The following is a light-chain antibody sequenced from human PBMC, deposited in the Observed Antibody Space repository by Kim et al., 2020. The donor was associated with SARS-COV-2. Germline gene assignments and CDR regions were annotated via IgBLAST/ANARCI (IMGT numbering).Light chain of an antibody. J-gene: IGLJ2*01. V-gene: IGLV3-19*01. CDR2: GRN. CDR1: SLRSYY. CDR3: QSRDSGGNVV. Sequence: SSELTQDHAVSVAFGQTVRITCQGDSLRSYYATWYQQKPRQAPLLVIFGRNNRPSGIPDRFSGSTSGNTASLTISGAQAEDEADFYCQSRDSGGNVVFGGGTKLTVL.